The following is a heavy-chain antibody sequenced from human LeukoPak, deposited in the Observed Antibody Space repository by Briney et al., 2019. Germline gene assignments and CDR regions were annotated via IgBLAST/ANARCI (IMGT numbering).Heavy chain of an antibody. D-gene: IGHD3-9*01. Sequence: SETLSLXCTVSGGSISSYYWSWIRQPPGKGLEWNGYIYYSGSTNYNPSLKSRVTISVDTSKNQFSLKLSSVTAADTAVYYCARVRYFDWFLAPFDYWGQGTLVTVSS. CDR2: IYYSGST. J-gene: IGHJ4*02. V-gene: IGHV4-59*01. CDR1: GGSISSYY. CDR3: ARVRYFDWFLAPFDY.